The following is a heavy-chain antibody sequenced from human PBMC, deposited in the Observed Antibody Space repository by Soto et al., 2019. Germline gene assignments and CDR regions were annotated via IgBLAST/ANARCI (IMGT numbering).Heavy chain of an antibody. D-gene: IGHD6-13*01. CDR2: SHQSGNT. CDR1: GVSISSHDW. V-gene: IGHV4-4*02. CDR3: ATRDSSRFY. J-gene: IGHJ4*02. Sequence: QVQLQESGPGLVKPSGTLSLTCAVSGVSISSHDWWTWVRQPPGKGLEGIGESHQSGNTNYNSSRESRVSISVDTSKNQLSLKLTAVTVADTAVYYCATRDSSRFYWGQGTLVTVSS.